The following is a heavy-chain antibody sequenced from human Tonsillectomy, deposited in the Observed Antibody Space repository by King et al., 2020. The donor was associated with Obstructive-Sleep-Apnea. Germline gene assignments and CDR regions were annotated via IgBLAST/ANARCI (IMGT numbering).Heavy chain of an antibody. CDR3: ARDQLFRWFGESYYGMDV. J-gene: IGHJ6*02. CDR1: GFTFSSYN. V-gene: IGHV3-48*04. Sequence: VQLVESGGGLVQPGGSLRLSCAASGFTFSSYNMNWVRQAPGKGLEWVSYISSSSGTIYYAESVKGRFTISRDNAKNSLYLQMNSLRAEDTAVYYCARDQLFRWFGESYYGMDVWGQGTTVTVSS. D-gene: IGHD3-10*01. CDR2: ISSSSGTI.